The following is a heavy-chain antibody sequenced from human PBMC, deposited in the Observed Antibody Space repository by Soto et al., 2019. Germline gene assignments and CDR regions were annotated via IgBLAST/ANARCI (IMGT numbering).Heavy chain of an antibody. CDR3: ARANCSSTSCYYYYYMDV. V-gene: IGHV1-69*02. Sequence: SVKVSCKASGGTFSSYTISWVRQAPGQGLEWMGRIIPILGIANYAQKFQGRVTITADKSTSTAYMELSSLRSEDTAVYYCARANCSSTSCYYYYYMDVWGKGTTVTVSS. J-gene: IGHJ6*03. D-gene: IGHD2-2*01. CDR2: IIPILGIA. CDR1: GGTFSSYT.